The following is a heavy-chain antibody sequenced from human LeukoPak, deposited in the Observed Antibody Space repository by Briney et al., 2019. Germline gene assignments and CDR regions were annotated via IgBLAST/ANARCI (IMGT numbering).Heavy chain of an antibody. J-gene: IGHJ4*02. CDR1: GFTFSTYS. CDR2: ISSSSGYI. Sequence: GGSLRLSCAASGFTFSTYSMNWVRQAPGKGLEWVSSISSSSGYIYYADSVKGRFTISRDNAKNSLYLQMNSLGAEDTAVYYCAREGAPNSSGDYWGQGTLVTVSS. D-gene: IGHD4-23*01. CDR3: AREGAPNSSGDY. V-gene: IGHV3-21*01.